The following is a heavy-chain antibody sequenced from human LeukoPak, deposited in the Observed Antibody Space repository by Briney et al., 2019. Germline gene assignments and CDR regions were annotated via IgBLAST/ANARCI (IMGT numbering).Heavy chain of an antibody. Sequence: PGGSLRLSCAASGFTFSTYWMHWVRQAPGKGLVWVSRINSDESSTTYAASVKGRFTISRDNAKNTLYLQMNSLRAEDTAVYYCAKAVAGINTFDYWGQGTLVTVSS. CDR2: INSDESST. D-gene: IGHD6-19*01. CDR1: GFTFSTYW. V-gene: IGHV3-74*01. CDR3: AKAVAGINTFDY. J-gene: IGHJ4*02.